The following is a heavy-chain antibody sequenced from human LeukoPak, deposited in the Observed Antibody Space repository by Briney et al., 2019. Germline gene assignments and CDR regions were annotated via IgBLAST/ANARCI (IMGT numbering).Heavy chain of an antibody. Sequence: GGSLRLSCAASGFTFTSYSMNWVRQALGKGLEWVSSISSSSSYIYYADSVKGRFTISRDNAKNSLYLQMNSLRAEDTAVYYCARDLYGDYAGDYWGQGTLVTVSS. CDR1: GFTFTSYS. J-gene: IGHJ4*02. V-gene: IGHV3-21*01. D-gene: IGHD4-17*01. CDR3: ARDLYGDYAGDY. CDR2: ISSSSSYI.